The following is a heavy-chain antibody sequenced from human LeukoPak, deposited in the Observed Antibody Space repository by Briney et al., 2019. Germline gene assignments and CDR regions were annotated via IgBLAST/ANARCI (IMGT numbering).Heavy chain of an antibody. CDR2: ISSSGSTI. J-gene: IGHJ6*03. CDR1: GFTFSDYY. Sequence: GGSLRLSCAASGFTFSDYYMSWIRQAPGKGLEWVSYISSSGSTIYYADSVKGRFTISRDNAKNSLYLQMNSLRAEDTAVYYCAREKIAAAGPYYYYYMDVWGEGTTVTISS. CDR3: AREKIAAAGPYYYYYMDV. V-gene: IGHV3-11*01. D-gene: IGHD6-13*01.